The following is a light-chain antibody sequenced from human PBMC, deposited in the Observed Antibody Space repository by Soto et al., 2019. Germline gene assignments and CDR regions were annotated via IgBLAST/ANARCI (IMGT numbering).Light chain of an antibody. J-gene: IGKJ1*01. CDR2: GAS. CDR1: QSVSSN. CDR3: QQYNKWPRT. V-gene: IGKV3-15*01. Sequence: EIVMTQSPATLSVSPGERATLSCRASQSVSSNLAWYQQKPGQAPRLLIYGASTRATGIPARFSGSGSGTEFTLTISSLQSEDFAVYYCQQYNKWPRTFGQGTKVEL.